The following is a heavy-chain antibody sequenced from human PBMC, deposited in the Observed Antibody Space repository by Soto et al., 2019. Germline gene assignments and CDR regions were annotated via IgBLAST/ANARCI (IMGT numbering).Heavy chain of an antibody. CDR3: AKDIAAAGRSSFDY. V-gene: IGHV3-9*01. Sequence: EVQLVESGGGLVQPGRSLRLFCAASGFTFDDDAMHWVRQAPGKGLEWVSGISWNSGSIGYADSVKGRFTISRDNAKNSLYLQMNSLRAEDTALYYCAKDIAAAGRSSFDYWGQGTLVTVSS. D-gene: IGHD6-13*01. CDR2: ISWNSGSI. CDR1: GFTFDDDA. J-gene: IGHJ4*02.